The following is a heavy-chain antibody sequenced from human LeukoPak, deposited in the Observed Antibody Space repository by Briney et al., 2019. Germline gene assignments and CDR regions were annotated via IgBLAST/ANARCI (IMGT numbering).Heavy chain of an antibody. CDR3: TTAITMTRGAFDI. CDR2: IKGKTDGGTT. Sequence: GFLRLSCVASGFPFSNAWMSSVRQAPGKGLEWVGRIKGKTDGGTTDYAAPVKGRFTISRDDSKNTLYLQMNSLKTEDTAVYYCTTAITMTRGAFDIWGQGTMVTVSS. D-gene: IGHD3-22*01. CDR1: GFPFSNAW. V-gene: IGHV3-15*01. J-gene: IGHJ3*02.